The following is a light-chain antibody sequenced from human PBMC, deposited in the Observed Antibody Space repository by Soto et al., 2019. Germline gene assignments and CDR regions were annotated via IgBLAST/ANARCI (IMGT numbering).Light chain of an antibody. CDR3: GTWDNSLSAWV. J-gene: IGLJ3*02. Sequence: QSVLTQPPSVSAAPGRKVTISCSGSSSNIGNNYVSWYQQFPGTAPQLLIYDNNKRPSGIPDRFSGSKSGTSATLGITGLQTGDEADYYCGTWDNSLSAWVFGGGTKVTVL. V-gene: IGLV1-51*01. CDR2: DNN. CDR1: SSNIGNNY.